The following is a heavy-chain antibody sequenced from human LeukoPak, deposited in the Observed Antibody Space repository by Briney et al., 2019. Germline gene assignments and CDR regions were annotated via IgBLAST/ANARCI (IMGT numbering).Heavy chain of an antibody. Sequence: GGSLRLSCAASGFTFSSYEMNWVRQAPGKGLELVANTNRDGREKYYVDSVRGRFTISRDNAKNSMYLHMNSLRAEDTAVYYCARVVGLTGYSSSWYSGYYYYMDVWGKGTTVTVSS. CDR2: TNRDGREK. CDR3: ARVVGLTGYSSSWYSGYYYYMDV. CDR1: GFTFSSYE. J-gene: IGHJ6*03. V-gene: IGHV3-7*01. D-gene: IGHD6-13*01.